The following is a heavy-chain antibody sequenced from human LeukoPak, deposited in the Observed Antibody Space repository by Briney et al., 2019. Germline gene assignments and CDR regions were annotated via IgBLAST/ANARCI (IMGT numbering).Heavy chain of an antibody. D-gene: IGHD4-23*01. Sequence: PGGSLRLSCAASGFTFDDYAMHWVRQAPGKGLEWVSGISWNSGSIGYADSVKGRFTISRDNAKNSLYLQMNSLRAEDMALYYCAKSCSHYGGAFDYWGQGTLVTVSS. V-gene: IGHV3-9*03. CDR2: ISWNSGSI. CDR3: AKSCSHYGGAFDY. CDR1: GFTFDDYA. J-gene: IGHJ4*02.